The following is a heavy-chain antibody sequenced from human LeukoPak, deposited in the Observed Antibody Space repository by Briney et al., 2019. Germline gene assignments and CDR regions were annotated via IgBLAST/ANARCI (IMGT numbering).Heavy chain of an antibody. CDR2: INHSGST. V-gene: IGHV4-34*01. J-gene: IGHJ5*02. D-gene: IGHD2-21*02. Sequence: SETLSLTCAVYGGSFSGYYWSWIRQPPGKGLEWIGEINHSGSTNYNPSLKSRVTISVDTSKNQFSLKLSSVTAADTAVYYCARGPKIVVVTALWFDPWGQGTLVTVSS. CDR1: GGSFSGYY. CDR3: ARGPKIVVVTALWFDP.